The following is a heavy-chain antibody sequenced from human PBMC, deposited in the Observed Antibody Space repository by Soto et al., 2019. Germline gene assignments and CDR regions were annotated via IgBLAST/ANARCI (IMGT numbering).Heavy chain of an antibody. CDR1: GGSISSYY. J-gene: IGHJ5*02. V-gene: IGHV4-59*08. D-gene: IGHD3-10*01. CDR3: ARQPQTPYGSGSYFGP. CDR2: IYYSGST. Sequence: SETLSLTCTVSGGSISSYYWSWIRQPPGKGLEWIGYIYYSGSTNYNPSLKIRVTISVDTSKNQFSLKLSSVTAADTSVYYCARQPQTPYGSGSYFGPWGQGTLVTVS.